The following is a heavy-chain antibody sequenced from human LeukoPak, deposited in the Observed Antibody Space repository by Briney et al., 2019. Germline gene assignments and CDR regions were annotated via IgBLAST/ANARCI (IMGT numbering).Heavy chain of an antibody. J-gene: IGHJ6*02. Sequence: ASVKVSCKASGGTFSSYAISWVRQAPGQGLGWMGRIIPILGIANYAQKFQGRVTITADKSTSTAHMELSSLRSEDTAVYYCARGGGTVSYYYYYGMDVWGQGTTVTVSS. CDR3: ARGGGTVSYYYYYGMDV. D-gene: IGHD4-17*01. CDR1: GGTFSSYA. CDR2: IIPILGIA. V-gene: IGHV1-69*04.